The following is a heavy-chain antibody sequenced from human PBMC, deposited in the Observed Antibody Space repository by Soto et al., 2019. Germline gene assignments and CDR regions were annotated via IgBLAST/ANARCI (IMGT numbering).Heavy chain of an antibody. CDR3: ARDKGSAMDV. D-gene: IGHD3-10*01. CDR1: GGSVSNNSYF. V-gene: IGHV4-61*01. J-gene: IGHJ6*02. CDR2: IYYSGST. Sequence: SETLSLTCTVFGGSVSNNSYFWSWLRQPPGKGLEWIGYIYYSGSTTYNPSLKSRVTISGDTSKNQFSLKLRSVTAADTAVYYCARDKGSAMDVWGQGTTVTVSS.